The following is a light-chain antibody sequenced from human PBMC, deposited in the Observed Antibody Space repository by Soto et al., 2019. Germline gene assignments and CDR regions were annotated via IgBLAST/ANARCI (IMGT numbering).Light chain of an antibody. CDR1: SSDVGGYNY. V-gene: IGLV2-14*01. J-gene: IGLJ2*01. Sequence: QSALTQPASVSGSPGQSITISCTGTSSDVGGYNYVSWYQQHPGKAPKLMIYEVNNRPSGVSNRFSGSKSGNTASLTISGLQAEDEADYYCSSYTSSITLVVFGGGTKLTVL. CDR3: SSYTSSITLVV. CDR2: EVN.